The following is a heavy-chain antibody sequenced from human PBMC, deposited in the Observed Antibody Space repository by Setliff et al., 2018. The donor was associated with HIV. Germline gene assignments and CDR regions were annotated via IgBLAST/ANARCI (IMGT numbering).Heavy chain of an antibody. J-gene: IGHJ4*02. CDR2: IYTSGST. Sequence: SETLSLTCAVYGGSFSGYYWSWIRQPPGKGLEWIGRIYTSGSTNYNPSLKSRVTISVDTSKNQFSLKLTSVTAADTAVYYCARGSDYIWGNYRFPFDYWGQGALVTVPQ. V-gene: IGHV4-34*01. D-gene: IGHD3-16*02. CDR3: ARGSDYIWGNYRFPFDY. CDR1: GGSFSGYY.